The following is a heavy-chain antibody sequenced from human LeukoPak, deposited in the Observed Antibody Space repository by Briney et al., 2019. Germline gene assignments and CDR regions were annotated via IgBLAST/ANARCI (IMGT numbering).Heavy chain of an antibody. Sequence: PETLSLTCTVSGGSISSSSYYWGWIRQPPGKGLEWIGSIYYSGSTYYNPSLKSRVTISVDTSKNQFSLKLSSVTAADTAVYYCARQFGMNDYWGQGTLVTVSS. V-gene: IGHV4-39*01. CDR3: ARQFGMNDY. D-gene: IGHD3-10*01. CDR2: IYYSGST. J-gene: IGHJ4*02. CDR1: GGSISSSSYY.